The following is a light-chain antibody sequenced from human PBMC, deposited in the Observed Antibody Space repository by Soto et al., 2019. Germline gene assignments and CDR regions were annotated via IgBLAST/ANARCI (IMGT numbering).Light chain of an antibody. CDR3: HQYHTYST. CDR2: GAS. CDR1: QSVSSSY. Sequence: EIVLTQSPGTLSLSPGERATLSCRASQSVSSSYLAWYQQKPGQAPRLLIYGASSRATGIPDRFSGSGSGTDFTLTISSLQPDDFATYYCHQYHTYSTFGQGTKVDIK. J-gene: IGKJ1*01. V-gene: IGKV3-20*01.